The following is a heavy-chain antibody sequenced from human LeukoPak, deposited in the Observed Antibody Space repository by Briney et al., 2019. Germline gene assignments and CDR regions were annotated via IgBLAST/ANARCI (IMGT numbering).Heavy chain of an antibody. CDR2: IYYSGST. Sequence: PSETLSLTCTVSGGSISSGGYYWSWIRQHPGKGLEWIGYIYYSGSTYYNPSLKSRVTISVDTSKNQFSLKLSSVTAADTAVYHCARESAADHNWFDPWGQGTLVTVSS. J-gene: IGHJ5*02. CDR1: GGSISSGGYY. CDR3: ARESAADHNWFDP. V-gene: IGHV4-31*03. D-gene: IGHD6-13*01.